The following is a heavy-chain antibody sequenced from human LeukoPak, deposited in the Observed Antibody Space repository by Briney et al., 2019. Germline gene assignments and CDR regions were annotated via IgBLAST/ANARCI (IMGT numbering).Heavy chain of an antibody. D-gene: IGHD2-21*01. V-gene: IGHV3-7*03. CDR3: ATGLWTFGS. CDR1: GFTFSSYS. CDR2: IEQDGSEK. J-gene: IGHJ4*02. Sequence: HPGGSLRLSCATSGFTFSSYSMNWVRQAPGKGLEWVANIEQDGSEKNYVGFVKGRFTISRDNAKNSLFLQMNSLRAEDTAVYHCATGLWTFGSWGQGTLVTVSS.